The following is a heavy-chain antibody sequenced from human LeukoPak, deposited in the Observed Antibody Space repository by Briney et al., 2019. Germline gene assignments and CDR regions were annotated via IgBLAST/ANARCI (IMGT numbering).Heavy chain of an antibody. CDR2: INPNSGST. CDR1: GYTFTGYY. Sequence: ASVKVSCKASGYTFTGYYIHWVRQAPGQGLECVGWINPNSGSTSYAQKFQGRVTMARDASTSTVYMELSSLRSEDTAVYYCARPLFDKAYCGGDCYPGGHFDYWGQGTLVTVSS. CDR3: ARPLFDKAYCGGDCYPGGHFDY. J-gene: IGHJ4*02. D-gene: IGHD2-21*02. V-gene: IGHV1-46*01.